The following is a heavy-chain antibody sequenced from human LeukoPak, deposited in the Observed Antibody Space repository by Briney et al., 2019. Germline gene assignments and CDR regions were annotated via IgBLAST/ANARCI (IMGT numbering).Heavy chain of an antibody. V-gene: IGHV1-18*01. Sequence: ASVKVSCKASGYTFTSYGISWVRQAPGQGLEWMGWISGNNGNTNYAQHLQGRVTMTTDTSTSTAYMELRGLRSDDTAVYYCAGDVFSTYYYDSSGLGDAFEIWGRGTMVTVSS. CDR1: GYTFTSYG. CDR2: ISGNNGNT. D-gene: IGHD3-22*01. CDR3: AGDVFSTYYYDSSGLGDAFEI. J-gene: IGHJ3*02.